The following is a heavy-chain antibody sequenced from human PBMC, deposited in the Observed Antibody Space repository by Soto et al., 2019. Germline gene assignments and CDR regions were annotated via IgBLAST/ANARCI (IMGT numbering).Heavy chain of an antibody. D-gene: IGHD2-15*01. CDR2: IYHSGST. Sequence: QLQLQESGSGLVKPSQTLSLTCAVSGGSISSGGYSWSWIRQPPGKGLEWIGYIYHSGSTYYNPSLKSRVTISVDRSTNQFSLKLSSVTAADTAVYYCARDGGNDRYYFDYWGQGTLVTVSS. V-gene: IGHV4-30-2*01. CDR3: ARDGGNDRYYFDY. J-gene: IGHJ4*02. CDR1: GGSISSGGYS.